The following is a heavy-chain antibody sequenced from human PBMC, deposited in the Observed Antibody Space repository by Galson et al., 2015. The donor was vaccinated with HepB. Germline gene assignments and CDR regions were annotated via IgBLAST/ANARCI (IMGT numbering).Heavy chain of an antibody. J-gene: IGHJ6*02. CDR2: KYHSGSA. CDR3: ARGLWLGESSYGMDV. CDR1: GGSISSANW. Sequence: SETLSLTCAVSGGSISSANWWTWVRQSPGKGLEWIGKKYHSGSANYNPSLKSRVTISVDKSNNHFSLRLTSVTAADTAVYYCARGLWLGESSYGMDVWDQGTTVTVSS. D-gene: IGHD3-10*01. V-gene: IGHV4-4*02.